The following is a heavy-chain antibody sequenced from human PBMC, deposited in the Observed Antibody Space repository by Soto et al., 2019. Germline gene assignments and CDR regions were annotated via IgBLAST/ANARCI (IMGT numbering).Heavy chain of an antibody. D-gene: IGHD6-13*01. J-gene: IGHJ4*02. Sequence: SETLSLTCAVYGGSLSAYYWSWIRQPPGKGLEWIGEINHSGSTNYNPSLKSRVTISVDTSKNQFSLKLSSVTVADTAVYYCATSYGNAWYTYWGQGTRVTVSS. CDR3: ATSYGNAWYTY. CDR2: INHSGST. V-gene: IGHV4-34*01. CDR1: GGSLSAYY.